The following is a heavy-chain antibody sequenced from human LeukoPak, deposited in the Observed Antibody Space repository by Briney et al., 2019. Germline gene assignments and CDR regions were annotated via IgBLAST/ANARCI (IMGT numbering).Heavy chain of an antibody. CDR2: ISWNSGSI. V-gene: IGHV3-9*01. D-gene: IGHD3-10*01. Sequence: PGGSLRLSCAASGFTFDDYAMHWVRQAPAKGLEWVSSISWNSGSIDYADSVKGRFTISRDNAKNTLYLQMNSLRAEDTAVYYCAKDSLKAMVRGVNFDYWGQGTLVTVSS. CDR3: AKDSLKAMVRGVNFDY. CDR1: GFTFDDYA. J-gene: IGHJ4*02.